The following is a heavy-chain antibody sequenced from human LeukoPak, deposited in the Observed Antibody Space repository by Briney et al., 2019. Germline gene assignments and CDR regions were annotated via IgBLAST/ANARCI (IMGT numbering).Heavy chain of an antibody. V-gene: IGHV3-48*03. CDR2: ISSSGSTL. CDR1: GFTFSSYE. J-gene: IGHJ4*02. Sequence: QAGGSLRLSCAASGFTFSSYEMNWVRQAPGKGLEWVSYISSSGSTLYYAGSVKGRFTISRDNAKNSLYLQMNSLRAEDTALYYCARIYSSGSRYYFDYWGQGTLVTVSS. D-gene: IGHD6-19*01. CDR3: ARIYSSGSRYYFDY.